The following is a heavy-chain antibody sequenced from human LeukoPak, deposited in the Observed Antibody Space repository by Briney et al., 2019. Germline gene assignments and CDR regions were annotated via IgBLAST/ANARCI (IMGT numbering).Heavy chain of an antibody. CDR3: ARHARYTSNWPDFDY. D-gene: IGHD6-13*01. Sequence: SETLSLTCIVSGDSISSYYWSWIRQPPGKGLEWIGHIYSSGSTNYNPSLESRLTLSVDTSKNQLSLKPSSVTAADTAVYYCARHARYTSNWPDFDYWGQGTLVTVSS. V-gene: IGHV4-59*08. J-gene: IGHJ4*02. CDR2: IYSSGST. CDR1: GDSISSYY.